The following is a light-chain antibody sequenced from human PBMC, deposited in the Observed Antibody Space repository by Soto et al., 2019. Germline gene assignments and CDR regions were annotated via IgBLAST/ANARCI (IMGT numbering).Light chain of an antibody. CDR1: NSNIGAGYD. CDR3: QSYDSSLSGVL. V-gene: IGLV1-40*01. Sequence: QSVLTQPPSVSGAPGQRVTISCTGSNSNIGAGYDVHWYQQLPGTAPKLLIYGNSNRPSGVPDRFSGSKSGTSASLAITGLQAEDEADYYCQSYDSSLSGVLFGGGTKLTVL. J-gene: IGLJ2*01. CDR2: GNS.